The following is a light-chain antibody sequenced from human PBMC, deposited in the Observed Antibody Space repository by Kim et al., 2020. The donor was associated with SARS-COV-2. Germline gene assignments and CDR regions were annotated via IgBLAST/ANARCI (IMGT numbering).Light chain of an antibody. J-gene: IGKJ1*01. V-gene: IGKV1-5*01. CDR3: QQYNNFPPWT. Sequence: DIQMTQSPSTLSASVGDRVTITCRASQSINSWLAWYQQKPGKAPKLLIYDASSLKSGVPSRFSGSGSGTEFTFTISSLQPDDFATYYCQQYNNFPPWTFGQGTKVDIK. CDR2: DAS. CDR1: QSINSW.